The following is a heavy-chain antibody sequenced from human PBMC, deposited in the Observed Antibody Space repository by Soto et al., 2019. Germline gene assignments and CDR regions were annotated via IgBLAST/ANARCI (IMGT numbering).Heavy chain of an antibody. CDR2: IGTLRDT. D-gene: IGHD2-21*02. V-gene: IGHV3-13*01. Sequence: DVQLEASGGGLIQPGGSLRLSCITSRFPFSAFDMHWVRQAAGKGLEWVSGIGTLRDTHYRDSVRGRFTISRDSAKSSFYLQMNSLTEGDTGLYFCARGRSNDFSSTPPPRFDSWGRGTLVTVSP. CDR1: RFPFSAFD. CDR3: ARGRSNDFSSTPPPRFDS. J-gene: IGHJ5*01.